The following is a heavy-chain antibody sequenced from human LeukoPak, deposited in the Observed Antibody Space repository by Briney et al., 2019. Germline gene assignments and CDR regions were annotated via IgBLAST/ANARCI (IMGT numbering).Heavy chain of an antibody. V-gene: IGHV4-34*01. CDR2: INHSGST. CDR1: GGSFSGYY. D-gene: IGHD2-21*01. Sequence: SETLSLTCAVYGGSFSGYYWSWIRQPPGKGLEWIGEINHSGSTNYNPSLKSRVTITVDTSKNQFSLKLSSVTAADTAVYYCARGAHMDWGQGTLVTVSS. J-gene: IGHJ4*02. CDR3: ARGAHMD.